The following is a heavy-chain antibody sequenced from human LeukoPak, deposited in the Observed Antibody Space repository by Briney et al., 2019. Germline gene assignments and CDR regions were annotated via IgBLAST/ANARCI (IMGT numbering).Heavy chain of an antibody. V-gene: IGHV4-34*08. Sequence: EPLTLPCAVYGGTFSGYDRSWIRQAPGKGLEWIGEITHSGSTNYNPSLKSRVTISVDTSKNQCSLKLSSVTAADTAVYYCATNYDIVTGYSWFDPRGQGTLVSASS. CDR2: ITHSGST. J-gene: IGHJ5*02. CDR1: GGTFSGYD. D-gene: IGHD3-9*01. CDR3: ATNYDIVTGYSWFDP.